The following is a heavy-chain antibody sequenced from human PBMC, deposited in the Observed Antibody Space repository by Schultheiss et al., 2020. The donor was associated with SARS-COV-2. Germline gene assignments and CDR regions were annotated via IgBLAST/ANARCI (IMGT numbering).Heavy chain of an antibody. J-gene: IGHJ5*02. CDR3: ARDVKYYDYVWGSYRYTDWFDP. V-gene: IGHV4-4*02. CDR1: GGSISSSNW. Sequence: SETLSLTCAVSGGSISSSNWWSWVRQPPGKGLEWIGEINHSGSTNYNPSLKSRVTISVDTSKNQFSLKLSSVTAADTAVYYCARDVKYYDYVWGSYRYTDWFDPWGQGTLVTVSS. D-gene: IGHD3-16*02. CDR2: INHSGST.